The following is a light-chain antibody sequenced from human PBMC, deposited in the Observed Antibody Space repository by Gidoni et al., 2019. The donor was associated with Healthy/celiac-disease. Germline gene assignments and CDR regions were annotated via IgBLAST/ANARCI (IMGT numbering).Light chain of an antibody. J-gene: IGKJ3*01. V-gene: IGKV1-33*01. Sequence: DNQMTQSPSSLSASVGDRVTITCQESQDISKYLNWYQQKPGKAPKLLIYDASNLETGVPSRFSGSGSGTDFTFTISSLQPEDIATYSCQQYDNLPPLFTFXPXTKVDIK. CDR2: DAS. CDR1: QDISKY. CDR3: QQYDNLPPLFT.